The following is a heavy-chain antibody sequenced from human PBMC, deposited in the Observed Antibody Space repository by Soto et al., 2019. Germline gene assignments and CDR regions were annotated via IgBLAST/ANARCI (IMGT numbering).Heavy chain of an antibody. CDR3: ACRMTMVRGPFDP. D-gene: IGHD3-10*01. CDR2: IYYSEST. CDR1: GGSISSGDYY. J-gene: IGHJ5*02. Sequence: SETLSLTCTVSGGSISSGDYYWSWIRQPPWKGLEWIGYIYYSESTYYNPSLKSRVTISVDTSKNQFSLKLSSVTAADTAVYYCACRMTMVRGPFDPWGQGXLVTVYS. V-gene: IGHV4-30-4*01.